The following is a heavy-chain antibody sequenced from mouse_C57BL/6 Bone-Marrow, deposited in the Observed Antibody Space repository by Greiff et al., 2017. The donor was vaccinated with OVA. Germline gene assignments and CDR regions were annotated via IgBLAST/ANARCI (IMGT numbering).Heavy chain of an antibody. CDR3: ARSALLY. CDR1: GFNIKDYY. CDR2: IDPEDSET. J-gene: IGHJ2*01. D-gene: IGHD6-1*01. V-gene: IGHV14-2*01. Sequence: EVHLVESGAELVKPGASVKLSCTASGFNIKDYYMHWVKQRTEQGLEWIGRIDPEDSETKYAPKFQGKATITADTSSNTAYLQLSSLTSEDTAVYYCARSALLYWGQGTTLTVSS.